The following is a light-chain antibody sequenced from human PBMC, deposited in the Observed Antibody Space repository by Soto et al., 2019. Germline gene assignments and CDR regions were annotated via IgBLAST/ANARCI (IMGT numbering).Light chain of an antibody. J-gene: IGKJ2*01. V-gene: IGKV1-5*03. Sequence: DIQMTQSPATLSASVGDRVTLTCRASQSISKYLAWYQQKPGKAPKLLIYQTSSLESGVPSRFSGSGSGTEFTLTSSSLQPDDFATYYCQQSKTLYTFGQGTKLEIK. CDR1: QSISKY. CDR3: QQSKTLYT. CDR2: QTS.